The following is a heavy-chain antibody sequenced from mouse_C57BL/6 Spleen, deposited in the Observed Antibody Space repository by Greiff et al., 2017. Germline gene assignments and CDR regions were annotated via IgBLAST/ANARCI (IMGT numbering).Heavy chain of an antibody. Sequence: VQLQQSGAELVKPGASVKISCKASGYAFSSYWTNWVKQRPGKGLEWIGQIYPGDGDTNYNGKFKGKATLTADKSSSTAYMQLSSLTSEDSAVYFCARYGKDYAMDYWGQGTSVTVSS. D-gene: IGHD2-1*01. V-gene: IGHV1-80*01. CDR2: IYPGDGDT. CDR3: ARYGKDYAMDY. CDR1: GYAFSSYW. J-gene: IGHJ4*01.